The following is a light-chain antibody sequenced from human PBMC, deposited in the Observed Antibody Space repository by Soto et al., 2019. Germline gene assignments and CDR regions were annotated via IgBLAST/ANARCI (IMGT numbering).Light chain of an antibody. V-gene: IGKV1-5*03. CDR2: ASS. CDR1: HIISSW. CDR3: QHYRRYWT. J-gene: IGKJ1*01. Sequence: DFQMPQSPSPLSASVGDRVTITCLASHIISSWLAWYQQNPGKAPNLLIYASSSLESGVPSRFSGSGSGTEFTLTISSLQPDDLSTYYCQHYRRYWTFDQGTKVEVK.